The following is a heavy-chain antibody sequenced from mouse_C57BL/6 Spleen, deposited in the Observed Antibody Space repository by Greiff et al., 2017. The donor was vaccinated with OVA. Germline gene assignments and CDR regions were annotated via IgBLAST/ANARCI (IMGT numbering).Heavy chain of an antibody. CDR1: GYTFTDYH. CDR2: IHPNYGIT. CDR3: ESGAWYAIDY. D-gene: IGHD3-2*02. J-gene: IGHJ4*01. Sequence: EVQLQQPGPELVKPGASVKISCKASGYTFTDYHMNWVKQSNGKSLEWIGVIHPNYGITSYNQKFKGKATLTVDKSSSTAYMQLNSLTSEDSAVDYCESGAWYAIDYWGKGTTVTVAS. V-gene: IGHV1-39*01.